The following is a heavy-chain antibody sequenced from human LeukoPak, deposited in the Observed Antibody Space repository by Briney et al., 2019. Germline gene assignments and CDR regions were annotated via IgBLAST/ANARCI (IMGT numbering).Heavy chain of an antibody. CDR1: GFTFSSYW. CDR2: INSDGGRT. V-gene: IGHV3-74*01. D-gene: IGHD2-2*01. J-gene: IGHJ6*02. CDR3: ARVPLVCSSTSCYYYYYGMDV. Sequence: GGSLRLSCAASGFTFSSYWMHWVRPAPGKGLVWVSRINSDGGRTSYADSVKGRFTISRDNAKNTLYLQMNSLRAEDTAVYYCARVPLVCSSTSCYYYYYGMDVWGQGTTVTVSS.